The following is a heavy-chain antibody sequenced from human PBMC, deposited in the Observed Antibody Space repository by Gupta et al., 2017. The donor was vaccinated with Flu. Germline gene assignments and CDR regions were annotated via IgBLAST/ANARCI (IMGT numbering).Heavy chain of an antibody. CDR3: AIHVPVTRGSGNY. J-gene: IGHJ4*02. Sequence: QVQLVQSGAEVKKPGASVKVSCETSGYIFTSYNMNWVRQAPGKGLEWMGWINTANGNTKYSRHFEGRIFITRDTFATTAYMDLSSLTSEDTAVYYCAIHVPVTRGSGNYWGQGTPVTVSS. D-gene: IGHD3-10*01. V-gene: IGHV1-3*04. CDR1: GYIFTSYN. CDR2: INTANGNT.